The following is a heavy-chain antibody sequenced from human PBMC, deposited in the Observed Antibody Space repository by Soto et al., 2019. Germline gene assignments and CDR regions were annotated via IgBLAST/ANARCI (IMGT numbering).Heavy chain of an antibody. CDR1: GFTFSSYA. CDR2: ISGSGGST. J-gene: IGHJ4*02. CDR3: AKEGGKLELRPRNFVY. V-gene: IGHV3-23*01. D-gene: IGHD1-7*01. Sequence: EVQLLESGGGLVQPGGSLRLSCAASGFTFSSYAMSWVRQAPGKGLEWVSAISGSGGSTYYADSVKGRFTISRDNSKNTLYLQMNSLRPEDTAVYYCAKEGGKLELRPRNFVYWGQGTLVTVSS.